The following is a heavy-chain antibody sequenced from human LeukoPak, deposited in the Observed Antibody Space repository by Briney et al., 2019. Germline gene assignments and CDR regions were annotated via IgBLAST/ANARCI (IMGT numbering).Heavy chain of an antibody. CDR1: GFTFSSYA. V-gene: IGHV3-23*01. CDR3: AKKSSSGYYYPFDY. D-gene: IGHD3-22*01. J-gene: IGHJ4*02. Sequence: PGGSLRLSCAASGFTFSSYAMSWVRQAPGKGLEWVSTISGSGGSTYYADSVKGRFTISRDNSRNTLYLQMNSLRAEDTAVYYCAKKSSSGYYYPFDYWGQGTLVTVSS. CDR2: ISGSGGST.